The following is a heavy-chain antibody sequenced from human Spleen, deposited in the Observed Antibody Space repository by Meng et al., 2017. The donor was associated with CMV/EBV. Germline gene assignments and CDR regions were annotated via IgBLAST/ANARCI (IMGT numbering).Heavy chain of an antibody. CDR1: FTFNTYS. J-gene: IGHJ5*02. D-gene: IGHD6-19*01. CDR2: ISSSSSYI. CDR3: ARDLRSLTSIAVGFDP. Sequence: FTFNTYSMNWVRQAPGKGLEWVSSISSSSSYIYYADSVKGRFTISRDNAKNSLYLQMNRPRAEDTAVYYCARDLRSLTSIAVGFDPWGQGTLVTVSS. V-gene: IGHV3-21*01.